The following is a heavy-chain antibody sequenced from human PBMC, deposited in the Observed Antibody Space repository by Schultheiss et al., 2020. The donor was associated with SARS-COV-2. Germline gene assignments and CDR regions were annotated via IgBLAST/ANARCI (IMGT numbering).Heavy chain of an antibody. CDR3: ARDYDFWSTYSKYYYGLDV. Sequence: SETLSLTCAVYGGSFSGYYWSWIRQPPGKGLEWIGRIYTSGSTNYNPSLKSRVTMSVDTSKNQFSLKLSSVTAADTAVYYCARDYDFWSTYSKYYYGLDVWGQGTTVTVSS. D-gene: IGHD3-3*01. J-gene: IGHJ6*02. CDR1: GGSFSGYY. CDR2: IYTSGST. V-gene: IGHV4-4*07.